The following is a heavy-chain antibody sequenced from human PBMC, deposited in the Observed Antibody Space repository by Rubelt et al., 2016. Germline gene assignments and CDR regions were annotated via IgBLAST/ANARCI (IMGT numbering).Heavy chain of an antibody. CDR2: MNPNSGGT. V-gene: IGHV1-8*01. D-gene: IGHD2-15*01. CDR3: ARSAYCSGGSCPPHFDY. Sequence: QVQLVQSGAEVKKPGASVKVSCKTSGYSFTSYDINWVRQATGQGLEWMGWMNPNSGGTNYVQKFQGRVTMPRDTSISTAYMELSSLRSEDTAVYYCARSAYCSGGSCPPHFDYWGQGTLVTVSS. CDR1: GYSFTSYD. J-gene: IGHJ4*02.